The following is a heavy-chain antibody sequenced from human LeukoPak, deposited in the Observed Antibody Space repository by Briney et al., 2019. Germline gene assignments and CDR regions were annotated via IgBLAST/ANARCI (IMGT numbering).Heavy chain of an antibody. Sequence: PSETLSFTCTVSGGSISSYYWSWIRQPPGKGLEWIGYIHYSGSTNYNPSLKSRVTISVDTSKNQFSLKLSSVTAADTAVYYCARAGAAWRSVYYFDYWGQGTLVTVSS. CDR1: GGSISSYY. CDR2: IHYSGST. CDR3: ARAGAAWRSVYYFDY. D-gene: IGHD3-10*01. V-gene: IGHV4-59*01. J-gene: IGHJ4*02.